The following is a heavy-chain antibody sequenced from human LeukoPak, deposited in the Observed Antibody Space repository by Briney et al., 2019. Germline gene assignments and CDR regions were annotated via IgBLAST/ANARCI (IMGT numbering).Heavy chain of an antibody. V-gene: IGHV4-31*03. J-gene: IGHJ4*02. CDR2: IYYSGST. D-gene: IGHD6-6*01. CDR1: GGSISSGGYY. CDR3: AKVPQYSSSSLLDD. Sequence: PSETLSLTCTVSGGSISSGGYYWSWIRQHPGKGLEWIGYIYYSGSTYYNPSLKSRVTISVDTSKNQFSLKLSSVTAADTAVYYCAKVPQYSSSSLLDDWGQGTLVTVSS.